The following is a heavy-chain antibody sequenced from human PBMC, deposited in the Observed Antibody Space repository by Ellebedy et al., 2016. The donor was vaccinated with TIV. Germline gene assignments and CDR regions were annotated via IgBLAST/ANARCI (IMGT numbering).Heavy chain of an antibody. Sequence: ASVKVSCKVSGYTLTELSMHWVRQAPGKGLEWMGGFDPEDGETIYAQKFQGRVTMTIDTSTSTAYMELRSLRSDDTAVYYCARDRLTGTTSNDYWGQGTLVTVSS. CDR3: ARDRLTGTTSNDY. D-gene: IGHD1-7*01. V-gene: IGHV1-24*01. CDR1: GYTLTELS. CDR2: FDPEDGET. J-gene: IGHJ4*02.